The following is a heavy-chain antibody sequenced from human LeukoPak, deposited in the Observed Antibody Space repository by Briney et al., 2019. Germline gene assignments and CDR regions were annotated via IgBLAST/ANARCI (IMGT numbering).Heavy chain of an antibody. CDR2: ISSSSSNI. J-gene: IGHJ4*02. CDR3: VSQYCSGGSCFSH. Sequence: GGSLRLSCAASGFAFDGHGMNWVRQAPGKGLEWVSYISSSSSNIYSADFVKGRFSISRDNAKNSVYLQMNSLRDEDTAVYYCVSQYCSGGSCFSHWGQGTLVTVSS. V-gene: IGHV3-48*02. D-gene: IGHD2-15*01. CDR1: GFAFDGHG.